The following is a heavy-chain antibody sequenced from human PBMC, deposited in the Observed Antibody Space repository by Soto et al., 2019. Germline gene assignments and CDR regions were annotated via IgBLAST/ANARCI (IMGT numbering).Heavy chain of an antibody. V-gene: IGHV1-69*01. Sequence: QVQLVHSGAEVKKPGSSVKVSCKASGGTFSSYAISWVRQAHGQGLEWMGGIIPIFGTANYAQKFQVRVTLTAEESTSTASMELSSLRSEDTAVYYCARGGSSGGEYYGMDVWGQGTTVTVSS. CDR2: IIPIFGTA. CDR3: ARGGSSGGEYYGMDV. D-gene: IGHD2-15*01. CDR1: GGTFSSYA. J-gene: IGHJ6*02.